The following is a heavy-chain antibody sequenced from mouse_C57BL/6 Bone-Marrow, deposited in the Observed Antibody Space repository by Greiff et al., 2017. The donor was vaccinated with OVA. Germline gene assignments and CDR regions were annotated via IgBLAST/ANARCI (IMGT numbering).Heavy chain of an antibody. CDR1: GFTFTDYY. Sequence: EVKVVESGGGLVQPGASLRLSCAASGFTFTDYYMSWVRQPPGKAPEWLALISNKANGYTTEYTASVKGRFTISRDNSQHILYLQMNTLRAEDSATYYCVIQLLSDFDYWGQGTTLTVSS. J-gene: IGHJ2*01. CDR2: ISNKANGYTT. D-gene: IGHD2-12*01. V-gene: IGHV7-4*01. CDR3: VIQLLSDFDY.